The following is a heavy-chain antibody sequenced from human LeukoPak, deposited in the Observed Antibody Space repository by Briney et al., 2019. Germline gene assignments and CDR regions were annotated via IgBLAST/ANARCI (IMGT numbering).Heavy chain of an antibody. CDR2: IIPIFGTA. D-gene: IGHD2-2*01. CDR3: ARWHQLPRNWFDP. Sequence: ASVKVSCKASGGTFSSYAISWVRQAPGQGLEWMGGIIPIFGTANYAQKFQGRVTITADESTSTAYMELSSLRSEDTAVYYCARWHQLPRNWFDPWGQGTLVTVSS. J-gene: IGHJ5*02. CDR1: GGTFSSYA. V-gene: IGHV1-69*13.